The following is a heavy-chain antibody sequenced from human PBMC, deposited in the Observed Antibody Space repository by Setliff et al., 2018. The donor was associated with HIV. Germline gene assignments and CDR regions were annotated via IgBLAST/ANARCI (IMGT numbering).Heavy chain of an antibody. CDR3: ARLITMVRANWFDP. CDR2: IIPIFGTA. Sequence: GASVKVSCKASGCTFSSYAISWVRQAPGQGLEWMGGIIPIFGTANYAQKFQGRVTSTADESTSTAYMELSSMRSEDTAVYYCARLITMVRANWFDPWGQGALVTVSS. V-gene: IGHV1-69*13. J-gene: IGHJ5*02. CDR1: GCTFSSYA. D-gene: IGHD3-10*01.